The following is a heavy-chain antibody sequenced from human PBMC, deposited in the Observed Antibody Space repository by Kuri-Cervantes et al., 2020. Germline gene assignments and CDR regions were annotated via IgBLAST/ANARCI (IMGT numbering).Heavy chain of an antibody. CDR2: ISGSGGST. J-gene: IGHJ4*02. CDR1: GFTLSSYA. CDR3: ASHVFDY. Sequence: GESLKISCAASGFTLSSYAMSWVRQAPGKGLEWVSAISGSGGSTYYADSVKGRFTISRDNSKNTLYLQMNSLRAEDTAVYYCASHVFDYWGQGTLVTVSS. V-gene: IGHV3-23*01.